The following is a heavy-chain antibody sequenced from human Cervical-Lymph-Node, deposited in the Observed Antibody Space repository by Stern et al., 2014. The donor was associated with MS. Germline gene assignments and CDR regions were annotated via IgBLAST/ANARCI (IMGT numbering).Heavy chain of an antibody. J-gene: IGHJ6*02. V-gene: IGHV1-46*01. CDR3: ARVENYDILTPYYYYGMDV. D-gene: IGHD3-9*01. Sequence: QVQLVQSGAEVKKPGASVKVSCKASGYTFTSYYMHWVRQAPGQGLEWMGIINPSGGSTSYAQKFQGRVTMTTDTSTSTAYMELRRLRSDDTAVYYCARVENYDILTPYYYYGMDVWGQGTTVTVSS. CDR1: GYTFTSYY. CDR2: INPSGGST.